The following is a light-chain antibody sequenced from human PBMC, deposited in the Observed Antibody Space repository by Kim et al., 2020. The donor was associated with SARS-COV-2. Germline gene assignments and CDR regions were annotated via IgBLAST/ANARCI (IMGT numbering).Light chain of an antibody. CDR1: SGSIASNY. CDR3: QSYDADSRWV. J-gene: IGLJ3*02. Sequence: KTVTITCTGSSGSIASNYVQWYQQRPGSAPITLIYEDEQRPSGVPDRFSGSIDRSSNSASLTISGLKTEDEAYYYCQSYDADSRWVFGGGTQLTVL. CDR2: EDE. V-gene: IGLV6-57*02.